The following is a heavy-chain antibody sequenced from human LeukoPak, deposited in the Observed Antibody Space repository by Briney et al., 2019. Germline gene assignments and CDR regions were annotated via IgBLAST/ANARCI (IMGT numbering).Heavy chain of an antibody. CDR3: ARIPGRLRADYYYYYMDV. V-gene: IGHV1-18*01. CDR2: ISAYNGNT. D-gene: IGHD5-12*01. J-gene: IGHJ6*03. Sequence: ASVKVSCKASGYTFTSYGISWVRQAPGQGLEWMGWISAYNGNTNYAQKLQGRVTMTTDTSTSKADMELRSLRSDDTAVYYCARIPGRLRADYYYYYMDVWGKGTTVTVSS. CDR1: GYTFTSYG.